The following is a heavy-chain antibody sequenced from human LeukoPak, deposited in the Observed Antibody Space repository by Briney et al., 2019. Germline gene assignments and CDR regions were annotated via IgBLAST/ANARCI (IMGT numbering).Heavy chain of an antibody. Sequence: SETLSLTCAVYGGSFSGYYWSWIRQPPGKGLEWIGGINHSGSTNYNPSLKSRVTISVDTSKNQFSLKLSSVTAADTAVYYCASRGCSSTSCYERGHWFDPWGQGTLVTVSS. CDR2: INHSGST. J-gene: IGHJ5*02. D-gene: IGHD2-2*01. CDR3: ASRGCSSTSCYERGHWFDP. CDR1: GGSFSGYY. V-gene: IGHV4-34*01.